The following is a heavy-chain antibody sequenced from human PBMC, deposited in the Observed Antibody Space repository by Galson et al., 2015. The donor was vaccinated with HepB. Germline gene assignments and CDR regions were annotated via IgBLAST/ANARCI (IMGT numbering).Heavy chain of an antibody. Sequence: SLRLSCAASGFTFSKYDMHWVRQAAGEGLEWVAVIKAGGAIFYPDSVKGRFTVSRDNAKQLLSLQMDSLRTGDTALYYCAREGPTIPKAGAFDIWGQGTMVTVSS. J-gene: IGHJ3*02. CDR2: IKAGGAI. D-gene: IGHD5-24*01. CDR3: AREGPTIPKAGAFDI. V-gene: IGHV3-13*04. CDR1: GFTFSKYD.